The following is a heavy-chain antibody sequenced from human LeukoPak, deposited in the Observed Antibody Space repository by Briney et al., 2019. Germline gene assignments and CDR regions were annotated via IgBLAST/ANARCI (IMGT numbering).Heavy chain of an antibody. D-gene: IGHD4-11*01. V-gene: IGHV3-23*01. CDR2: ISGSGGST. J-gene: IGHJ4*02. CDR1: GFTFSSYG. Sequence: GGSLRLSCAASGFTFSSYGMSWVRQAPGKGLEWVSAISGSGGSTYYADSVKGRFTISRDNSKNTVYLQMNSLRAEDTAVYYCARAHPGDYSDFQFDYWGQGTLVTVSS. CDR3: ARAHPGDYSDFQFDY.